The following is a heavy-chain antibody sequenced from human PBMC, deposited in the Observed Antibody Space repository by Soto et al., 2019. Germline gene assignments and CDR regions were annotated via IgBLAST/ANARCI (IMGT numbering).Heavy chain of an antibody. V-gene: IGHV3-23*01. D-gene: IGHD3-10*01. CDR1: GFTFNSYA. J-gene: IGHJ6*02. CDR3: ARGDRGGSGSPASYYYSGLDV. Sequence: GGSLRLSCAASGFTFNSYAMSWVRQAPGKGLEWVSSVSAGGDMTYYSDSVKGRFTISRDNSNNALFLQVNSLRIEDTALYYCARGDRGGSGSPASYYYSGLDVWGQGTTVTVSS. CDR2: VSAGGDMT.